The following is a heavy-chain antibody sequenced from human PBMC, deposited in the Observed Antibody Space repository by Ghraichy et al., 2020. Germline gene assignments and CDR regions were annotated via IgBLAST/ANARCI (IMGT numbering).Heavy chain of an antibody. J-gene: IGHJ3*02. D-gene: IGHD1-26*01. CDR2: MNPNSGNT. CDR3: ARGSKLRSHTWAFDI. Sequence: ASVKVSCKASGYNFFSFDIDWVRQATGQRLEWMGWMNPNSGNTAFAQQFQGRIAMTRDTSISTAYMELGSLRSEDTAVYYCARGSKLRSHTWAFDIWGQGTMVTVSS. V-gene: IGHV1-8*01. CDR1: GYNFFSFD.